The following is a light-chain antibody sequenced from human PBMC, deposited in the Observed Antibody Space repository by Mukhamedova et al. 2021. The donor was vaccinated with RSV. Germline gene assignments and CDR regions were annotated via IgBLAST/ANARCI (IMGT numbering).Light chain of an antibody. V-gene: IGKV1-39*01. CDR2: SAS. Sequence: WYQRRVHGKAPKLFIYSASSLQSGVPSRFGGSGSGTDFTLTLSSLQPVDFAIYYCKQSYSSPFTFGPGTKVDIQ. CDR3: KQSYSSPFT. J-gene: IGKJ3*01.